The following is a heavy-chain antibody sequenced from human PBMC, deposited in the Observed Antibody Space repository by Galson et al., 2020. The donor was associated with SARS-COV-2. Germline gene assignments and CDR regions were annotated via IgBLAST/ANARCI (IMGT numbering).Heavy chain of an antibody. J-gene: IGHJ4*02. CDR1: GFSFSQSW. V-gene: IGHV3-74*01. CDR2: INSDGTTT. CDR3: GRLSGG. Sequence: GGSLRLSCTVSGFSFSQSWMYWVRQAPGKGLTLVSVINSDGTTTSYVDSVKGRFTISRDNAKNTLYLEMSSLRAEDTAVYYCGRLSGGWGQETLVTVSS.